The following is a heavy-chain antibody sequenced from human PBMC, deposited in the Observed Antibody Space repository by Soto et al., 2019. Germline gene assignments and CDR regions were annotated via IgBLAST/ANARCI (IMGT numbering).Heavy chain of an antibody. CDR3: AKDKSTIFGVVDKADIVYYFDY. CDR2: ISYDGSNK. D-gene: IGHD3-3*01. V-gene: IGHV3-30*18. CDR1: GFTFSSYG. Sequence: GGSLRLSCAASGFTFSSYGMHWVRQAPGKGLEWVAVISYDGSNKYYADSVKGRFTISRDNSKNTLYLQMNSLRAEDTAVYYCAKDKSTIFGVVDKADIVYYFDYWGQGTLVTVSS. J-gene: IGHJ4*02.